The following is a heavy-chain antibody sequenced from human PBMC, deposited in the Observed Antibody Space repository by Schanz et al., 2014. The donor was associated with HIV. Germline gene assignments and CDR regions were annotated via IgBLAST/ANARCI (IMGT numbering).Heavy chain of an antibody. CDR2: ISYDGSNK. J-gene: IGHJ6*02. D-gene: IGHD3-16*01. V-gene: IGHV3-30*03. CDR3: ARVANWDYYGMDV. CDR1: GFPFGYAW. Sequence: VQVVESGGGLVKPGGSLRLSCAPSGFPFGYAWMSWVRQAPGKGLEWVAVISYDGSNKYYADSVKGRFTISRDNSKNTLYLQMNSLRAEDTAVYYCARVANWDYYGMDVWGRGTTVTVSS.